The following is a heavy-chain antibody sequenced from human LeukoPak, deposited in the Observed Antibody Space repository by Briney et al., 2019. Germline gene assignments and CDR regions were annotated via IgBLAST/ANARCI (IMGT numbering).Heavy chain of an antibody. D-gene: IGHD3-10*01. V-gene: IGHV3-53*01. Sequence: GGSLRLSCAASKFSFNNNYIDWVRQAPGKGLEWGSSLDNFGAKYYGDSVTGRFTVSRDLSKNTVYLQMSSLRADDTAVYYCAGGTYYGTGTRPGYLNYWGLGTLVTVSS. CDR3: AGGTYYGTGTRPGYLNY. J-gene: IGHJ4*02. CDR1: KFSFNNNY. CDR2: LDNFGAK.